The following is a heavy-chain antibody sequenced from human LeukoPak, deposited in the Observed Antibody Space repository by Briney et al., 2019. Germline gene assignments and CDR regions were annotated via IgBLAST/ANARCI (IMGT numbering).Heavy chain of an antibody. D-gene: IGHD3-10*01. J-gene: IGHJ4*02. CDR1: GFTFSSNG. CDR3: ARDRGIISDY. V-gene: IGHV3-23*01. Sequence: GGSLRLSCAASGFTFSSNGMSWVRQAPGKGLEWVSAISGSGGSTYYADSVKGRFTISRDNSKNTLYLQMNSLRVEDTAVYYCARDRGIISDYWGQGTLVTVSS. CDR2: ISGSGGST.